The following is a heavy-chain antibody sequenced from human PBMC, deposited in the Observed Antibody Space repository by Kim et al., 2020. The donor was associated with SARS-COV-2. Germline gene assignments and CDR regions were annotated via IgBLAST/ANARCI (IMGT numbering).Heavy chain of an antibody. Sequence: GGSLRLSCAASGFTFSSYGMHWVRQAPGKGLEWVAVISYDGSNKYYADSVKGRFTISRDNSKNTLYLQMNSLRAEDTAVYYCARDARYFDWDGMDVWCQG. D-gene: IGHD3-9*01. V-gene: IGHV3-33*05. CDR2: ISYDGSNK. CDR3: ARDARYFDWDGMDV. J-gene: IGHJ6*02. CDR1: GFTFSSYG.